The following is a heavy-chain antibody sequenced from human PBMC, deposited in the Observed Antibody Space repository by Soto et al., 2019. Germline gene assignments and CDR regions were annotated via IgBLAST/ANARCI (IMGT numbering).Heavy chain of an antibody. CDR3: VKDRYVDY. V-gene: IGHV3-64D*06. Sequence: WGSLLLSCSFFVFTFSSYAMHWVRQAPGKGLQYVSSISSSGVSTYYADSVKGRFTISRDNSKNTLYLQMSSLRVEDTAVYYCVKDRYVDYWGQGTMVTVSS. CDR2: ISSSGVST. J-gene: IGHJ4*02. CDR1: VFTFSSYA.